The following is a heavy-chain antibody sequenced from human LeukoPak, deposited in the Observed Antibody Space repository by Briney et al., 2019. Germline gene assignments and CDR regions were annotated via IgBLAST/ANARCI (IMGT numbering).Heavy chain of an antibody. D-gene: IGHD5/OR15-5a*01. J-gene: IGHJ4*02. CDR2: IGSDGTKK. Sequence: PGGSLRLSCVASGFIFSDHPFHWVRQSPDKGLEWVALIGSDGTKKYYADSVQGRFTVSRENSKNTLFLQMNTLRADDTAVYSCARQMTSTRLFDSWGRGTLVTVSS. CDR3: ARQMTSTRLFDS. CDR1: GFIFSDHP. V-gene: IGHV3-30*04.